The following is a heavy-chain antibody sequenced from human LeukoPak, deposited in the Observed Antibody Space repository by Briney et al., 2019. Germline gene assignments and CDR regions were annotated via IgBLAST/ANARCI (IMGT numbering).Heavy chain of an antibody. Sequence: QPGGSLRLSCAASGFTFDDYAMHWVRQAPGKGLEWVSLISGDGGSTYYADSVKGRFTISRDNSKNSLYLQMNSLRTEDTALYYCAKDRRLWTTIFGVVISSRSTFDYWGQGTLVTVSS. CDR3: AKDRRLWTTIFGVVISSRSTFDY. J-gene: IGHJ4*02. CDR2: ISGDGGST. CDR1: GFTFDDYA. V-gene: IGHV3-43*02. D-gene: IGHD3-3*01.